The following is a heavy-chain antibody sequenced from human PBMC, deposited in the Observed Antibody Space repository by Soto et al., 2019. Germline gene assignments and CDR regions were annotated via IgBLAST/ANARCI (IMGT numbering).Heavy chain of an antibody. Sequence: GESLKISCAASGFTFSDYYMSWIRQAPGKGLEWVSYISSSSSYTNYADSVKGRFTISRDNAKNSLYLQMNSLRAEDTAVYYCARDPWDYGDYDHYYGMDVWGQGTTVTVSS. V-gene: IGHV3-11*06. D-gene: IGHD4-17*01. J-gene: IGHJ6*02. CDR3: ARDPWDYGDYDHYYGMDV. CDR2: ISSSSSYT. CDR1: GFTFSDYY.